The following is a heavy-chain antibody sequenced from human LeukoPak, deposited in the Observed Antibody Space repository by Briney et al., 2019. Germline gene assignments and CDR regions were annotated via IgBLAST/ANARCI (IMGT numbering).Heavy chain of an antibody. J-gene: IGHJ4*02. CDR3: ARESWEY. V-gene: IGHV3-21*01. D-gene: IGHD1-26*01. CDR2: ISSSSSYI. CDR1: GFTFSSYS. Sequence: PGGSLRLSCAASGFTFSSYSMNWVRQAPRKGLEWVSSISSSSSYIYYADSVKGRFTISRDNAKNSLYQQMNSLRVDDTAVYYCARESWEYWGQGTLVTVSS.